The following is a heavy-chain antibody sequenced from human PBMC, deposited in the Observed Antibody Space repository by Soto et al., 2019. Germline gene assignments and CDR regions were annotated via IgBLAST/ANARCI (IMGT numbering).Heavy chain of an antibody. V-gene: IGHV4-31*03. CDR1: GGSISSGGYY. Sequence: QVQLQESGPGLVKPSQTLSLTCTVSGGSISSGGYYWSWIRQHPGKGLEWIGYIYYSGSTYYNPSLKSRVTIPLDTSKNQFSLTLSSVTAADTAVYYCASVPLYGSGTGLRFDPWGQGTLVTVSS. CDR2: IYYSGST. J-gene: IGHJ5*02. CDR3: ASVPLYGSGTGLRFDP. D-gene: IGHD3-10*01.